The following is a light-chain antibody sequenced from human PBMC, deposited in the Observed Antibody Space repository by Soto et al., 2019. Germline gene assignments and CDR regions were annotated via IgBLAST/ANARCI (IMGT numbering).Light chain of an antibody. CDR2: DAS. CDR3: QQYNTYWT. J-gene: IGKJ1*01. Sequence: DIQMTQSPSTLSASVGDRVTITCRASQSISGWLAWYHQKPGKAPKLLIYDASNLESGVPSRFSGSGSGTEFTLTISSLQPDDFATYYCQQYNTYWTFGQGTKVEI. V-gene: IGKV1-5*01. CDR1: QSISGW.